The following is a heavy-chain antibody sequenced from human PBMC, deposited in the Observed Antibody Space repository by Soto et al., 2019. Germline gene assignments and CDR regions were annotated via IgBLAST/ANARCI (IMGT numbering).Heavy chain of an antibody. V-gene: IGHV1-18*01. CDR1: GYTFTSYY. Sequence: QGQLVQSGAEVKKPGASVKVSCKASGYTFTSYYISWVRQAPGQGLEWMGWISAYNGNTKYAQKLQGRVTMTTDTSTSTADRELMRLRSDDTAVYYCARDTPPADYWGQGTLVTVSS. J-gene: IGHJ4*02. CDR2: ISAYNGNT. CDR3: ARDTPPADY.